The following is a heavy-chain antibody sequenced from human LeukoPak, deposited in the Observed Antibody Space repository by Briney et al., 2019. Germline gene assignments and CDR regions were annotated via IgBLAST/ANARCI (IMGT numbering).Heavy chain of an antibody. Sequence: SETLSLTCTVSGGSISSSSYYWGWIRQPPGKGLEWIGSIYYSGSTYYNPSLKSRVTISVDTSKNQFSLKLSSVTAADTAVYYCSAAAGNYYGMDVWGQGTTVTVSS. CDR1: GGSISSSSYY. D-gene: IGHD6-13*01. CDR2: IYYSGST. V-gene: IGHV4-39*07. J-gene: IGHJ6*02. CDR3: SAAAGNYYGMDV.